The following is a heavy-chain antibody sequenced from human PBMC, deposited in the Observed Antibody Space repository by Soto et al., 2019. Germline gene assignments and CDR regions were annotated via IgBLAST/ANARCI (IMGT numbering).Heavy chain of an antibody. V-gene: IGHV3-9*01. CDR1: GFTFDDYA. CDR3: AKDSGVAQQQTIYGMDV. J-gene: IGHJ6*02. D-gene: IGHD6-13*01. CDR2: FSWNSGSI. Sequence: GGSLRLSCAASGFTFDDYAMHWVRQAPGKGLEWVSGFSWNSGSIGYADSVKVRFTICRDNAKNSLYLQMNSLRAEDTALYYCAKDSGVAQQQTIYGMDVWGQGTTGTVSS.